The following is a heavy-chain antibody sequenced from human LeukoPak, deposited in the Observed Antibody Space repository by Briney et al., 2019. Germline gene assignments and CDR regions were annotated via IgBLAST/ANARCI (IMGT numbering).Heavy chain of an antibody. D-gene: IGHD3-10*01. V-gene: IGHV4-39*07. Sequence: PSETLSLTCTVSGGSISSSSYYWGWIRQPPGKGLEWIGSISYSGSTYFNPSLKSRVTISVDTSKNQFSLKLSSVTAADTAVYYCARHKNYGPYYYMDVWVKGTTVTVSS. CDR3: ARHKNYGPYYYMDV. CDR1: GGSISSSSYY. CDR2: ISYSGST. J-gene: IGHJ6*03.